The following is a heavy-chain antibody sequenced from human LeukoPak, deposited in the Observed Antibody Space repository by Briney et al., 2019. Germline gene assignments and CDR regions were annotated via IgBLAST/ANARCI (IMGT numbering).Heavy chain of an antibody. J-gene: IGHJ3*02. CDR2: INSDGSST. V-gene: IGHV3-74*01. D-gene: IGHD3-22*01. CDR1: GFTFSNYW. CDR3: ARDLPYYYDSSGYHAFDI. Sequence: GGSLRLSCVASGFTFSNYWMHWVRQAPGKGLVWVSRINSDGSSTSYADSVKGRFTISRDNAKNTLYLQMNSLRAEDTAVYYCARDLPYYYDSSGYHAFDIWGQGTMVTVSS.